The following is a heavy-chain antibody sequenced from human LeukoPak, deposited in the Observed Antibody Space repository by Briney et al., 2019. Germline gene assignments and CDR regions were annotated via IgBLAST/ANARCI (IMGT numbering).Heavy chain of an antibody. J-gene: IGHJ4*02. Sequence: ASVKVSCKASGFTFTNYDINWVRQATGQGLEWIGWMNPRNGNTGYAQKFQGRVTMTRDTSISTAYMELSSLRSEDTAVYYCAREGRDGYNSGHSIDYWGQGTLVTVSS. V-gene: IGHV1-8*01. CDR2: MNPRNGNT. CDR3: AREGRDGYNSGHSIDY. D-gene: IGHD5-24*01. CDR1: GFTFTNYD.